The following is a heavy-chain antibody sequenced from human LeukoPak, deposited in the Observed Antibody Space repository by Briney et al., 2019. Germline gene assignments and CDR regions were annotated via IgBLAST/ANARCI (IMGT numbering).Heavy chain of an antibody. CDR1: GGSISSYY. CDR2: IYYSGST. D-gene: IGHD4-11*01. CDR3: ANGAYSNYGSFDY. Sequence: SETLSLTCTVSGGSISSYYWSWIRQPPGKGLEWIGYIYYSGSTNYNPSLKSRVTISVDTSKNQFSLKLSSVTAADTAVYYCANGAYSNYGSFDYWGQGTLVTVSS. V-gene: IGHV4-59*01. J-gene: IGHJ4*02.